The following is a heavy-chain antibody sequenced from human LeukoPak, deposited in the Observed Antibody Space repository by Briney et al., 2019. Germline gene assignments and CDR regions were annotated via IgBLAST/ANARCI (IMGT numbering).Heavy chain of an antibody. D-gene: IGHD6-13*01. J-gene: IGHJ4*02. CDR2: INHSGST. CDR3: AESQLENSSWDVKTPFYY. Sequence: SETLSLTCAVYGGSFSGYYWSWIRQPPGKGLEWIGEINHSGSTNYNPSLKSRVTISVDTSKNQFSLKLSSVTAADTAVYYCAESQLENSSWDVKTPFYYWGQGTLVTGFS. V-gene: IGHV4-34*01. CDR1: GGSFSGYY.